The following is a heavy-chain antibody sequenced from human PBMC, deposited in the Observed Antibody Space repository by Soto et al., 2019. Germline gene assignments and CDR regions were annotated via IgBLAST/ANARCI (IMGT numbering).Heavy chain of an antibody. J-gene: IGHJ5*02. V-gene: IGHV4-31*03. Sequence: TSETLSLTCTVSSGSISSGDYYWSWIRQHPWKGLEWIGTIYFSGTTYYNPSLKSRVTISVDTSKSQFSLKLSSVTAADTAVYYCARRDRSGFSYWLDTWGQGTLVTVSS. CDR2: IYFSGTT. D-gene: IGHD3-22*01. CDR1: SGSISSGDYY. CDR3: ARRDRSGFSYWLDT.